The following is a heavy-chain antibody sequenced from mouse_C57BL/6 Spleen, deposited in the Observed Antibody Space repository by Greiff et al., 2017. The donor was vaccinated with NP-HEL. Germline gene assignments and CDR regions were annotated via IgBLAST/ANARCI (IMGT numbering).Heavy chain of an antibody. CDR3: AREDDYDDGGGYYAMDY. CDR2: ISDGGSYT. D-gene: IGHD2-4*01. V-gene: IGHV5-4*01. CDR1: GFTFSSYA. J-gene: IGHJ4*01. Sequence: EVKLMESGGGLVKPGGSLKLSCAASGFTFSSYAMSWVRQTPEKRLEWVATISDGGSYTYYPDNVKGRFTISRDNAKNNLYLQMSHLKSEDTAMYYCAREDDYDDGGGYYAMDYWGQGTSVTVSS.